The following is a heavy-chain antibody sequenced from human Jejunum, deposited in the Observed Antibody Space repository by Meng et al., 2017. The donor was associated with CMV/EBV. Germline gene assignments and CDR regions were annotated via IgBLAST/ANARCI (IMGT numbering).Heavy chain of an antibody. D-gene: IGHD4-17*01. Sequence: GYSFTSDGISWVRLFPGQGLEWMAWISGYDGKTNIARTLQDRVIVTADTTTTTAYMELRSLRSDDTAVYYCARDGPDYGEYINFDYWGQGTQVTVSS. CDR2: ISGYDGKT. CDR1: GYSFTSDG. J-gene: IGHJ4*02. CDR3: ARDGPDYGEYINFDY. V-gene: IGHV1-18*01.